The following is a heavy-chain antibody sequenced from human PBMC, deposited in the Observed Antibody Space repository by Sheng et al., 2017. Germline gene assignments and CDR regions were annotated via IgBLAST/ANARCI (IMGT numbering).Heavy chain of an antibody. J-gene: IGHJ4*02. CDR2: ISGSGGST. V-gene: IGHV3-23*04. CDR1: GFTFSNYV. CDR3: AKDRVNSMYFFDY. D-gene: IGHD1-7*01. Sequence: EVQLVESGGGLVQPGGSLRLSCAASGFTFSNYVVSWVRQAPGKGLEWVSIISGSGGSTYYADSVKGRFTISRDNSKNMLFLQMNSLRAEDTAVYYCAKDRVNSMYFFDYWGQGTLVTVSS.